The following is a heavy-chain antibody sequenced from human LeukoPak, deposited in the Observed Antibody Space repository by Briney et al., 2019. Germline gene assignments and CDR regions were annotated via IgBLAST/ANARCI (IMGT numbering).Heavy chain of an antibody. CDR2: IYYSGST. D-gene: IGHD3-9*01. Sequence: PSETLSLTCTVSGGSISSYYWSWIRQPPGKGLEWIGYIYYSGSTNYNPSLKSRVTISVDTSKNQFSLKLSSVTAADTAVYYCARERGVLRYFDWLLRSVYYFDYWGQGTLVTVSS. V-gene: IGHV4-59*01. J-gene: IGHJ4*02. CDR3: ARERGVLRYFDWLLRSVYYFDY. CDR1: GGSISSYY.